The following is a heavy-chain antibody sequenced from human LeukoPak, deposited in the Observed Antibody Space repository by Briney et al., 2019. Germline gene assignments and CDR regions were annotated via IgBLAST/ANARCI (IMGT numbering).Heavy chain of an antibody. CDR2: ISSSSSYI. Sequence: GSLRLSCAASGFTFSSYSMNWVRQAPGKELEWVSSISSSSSYIYYADSVKGRFTISRDNAKNSLYLQMNSLRAEDTAVYYCARRTTAMALDYWGQGTLVTVSS. J-gene: IGHJ4*02. CDR1: GFTFSSYS. CDR3: ARRTTAMALDY. V-gene: IGHV3-21*01. D-gene: IGHD5-18*01.